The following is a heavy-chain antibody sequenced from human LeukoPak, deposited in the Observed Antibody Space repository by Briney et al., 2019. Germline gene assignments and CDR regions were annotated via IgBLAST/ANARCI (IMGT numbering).Heavy chain of an antibody. CDR1: GYTFTIYY. D-gene: IGHD3-22*01. J-gene: IGHJ4*02. V-gene: IGHV1-46*01. Sequence: ASVKVSCKTSGYTFTIYYMHWVRQAPGQGLEWMGIINPSGGSTSYAQKFQGRVTMNRDTSTSTIYMELSSLRSEDTAVYYCARSHSYYYDSSGYYSDYWGQGTLVTVSS. CDR2: INPSGGST. CDR3: ARSHSYYYDSSGYYSDY.